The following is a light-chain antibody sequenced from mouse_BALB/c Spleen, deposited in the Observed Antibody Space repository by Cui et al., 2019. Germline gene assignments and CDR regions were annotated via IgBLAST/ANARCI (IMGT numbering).Light chain of an antibody. CDR2: RAN. V-gene: IGKV14-111*01. CDR1: QDINSY. CDR3: LQYDEFPLT. J-gene: IGKJ5*01. Sequence: DSKMTQSPSSMYASLVERVTITCKASQDINSYLSWFQQKPGKSPKTLIYRANRLVDGVPSRFSGSGSGQDYSLTISSLEYEDMGIYYCLQYDEFPLTFGAGTKLELK.